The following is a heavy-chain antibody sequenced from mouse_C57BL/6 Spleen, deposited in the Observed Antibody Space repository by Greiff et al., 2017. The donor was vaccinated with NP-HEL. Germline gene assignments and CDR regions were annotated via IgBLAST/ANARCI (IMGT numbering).Heavy chain of an antibody. CDR3: ARDRAYRMDY. D-gene: IGHD3-1*01. V-gene: IGHV5-4*01. CDR1: GFTFSSYA. J-gene: IGHJ4*01. Sequence: EVKLVESGGGLVKPGGSLKLSCAASGFTFSSYAMSWVRQTPEKRLEWVATISDGGSYTYYPDNVKGRFTISRDNATNNLYLQMSHLKSEDTAMYYCARDRAYRMDYWGQGTSVTVSS. CDR2: ISDGGSYT.